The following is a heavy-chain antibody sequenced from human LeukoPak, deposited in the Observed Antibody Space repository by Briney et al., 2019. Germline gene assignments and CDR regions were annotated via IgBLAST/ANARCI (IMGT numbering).Heavy chain of an antibody. Sequence: GGSLRLSCAASGFTISSNYMSWVRQAPGKGLEWVSVIHSDGITYYADSVKGRFTISRDNSINTLYLQMSNLRAEDTALYYCASTSIIRGYDHDQYYWGQGTLVTVSS. CDR1: GFTISSNY. CDR2: IHSDGIT. V-gene: IGHV3-53*01. CDR3: ASTSIIRGYDHDQYY. D-gene: IGHD5-12*01. J-gene: IGHJ4*02.